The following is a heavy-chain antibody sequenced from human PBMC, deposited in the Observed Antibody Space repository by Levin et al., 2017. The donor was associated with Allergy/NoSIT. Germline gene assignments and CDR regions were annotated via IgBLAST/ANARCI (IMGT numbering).Heavy chain of an antibody. D-gene: IGHD6-6*01. CDR3: ARDRVSSSWFDP. Sequence: SQTLSLTCAVSGYSISSGYYWGWIRQPPGKGLEWIGSVDHSGSTYYNPSLKSRVTTSVDTSKNQFSLKLSSVTAADTAVYYCARDRVSSSWFDPWGQGILVTVSS. V-gene: IGHV4-38-2*02. J-gene: IGHJ5*02. CDR2: VDHSGST. CDR1: GYSISSGYY.